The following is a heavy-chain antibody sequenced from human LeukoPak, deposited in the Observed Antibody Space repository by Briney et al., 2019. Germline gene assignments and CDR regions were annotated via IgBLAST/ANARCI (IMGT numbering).Heavy chain of an antibody. D-gene: IGHD6-13*01. CDR1: GGSISSYY. Sequence: TSETLSLTCTVSGGSISSYYWSWIRQPPGKGLEWIGYIYYSGSTNYNPSLKSRVTISVDKSKNQFSLKLSSVTAADTAVYYCARVGAAAGIFYYYMDVWGKGTTVTVSS. J-gene: IGHJ6*03. CDR3: ARVGAAAGIFYYYMDV. V-gene: IGHV4-59*12. CDR2: IYYSGST.